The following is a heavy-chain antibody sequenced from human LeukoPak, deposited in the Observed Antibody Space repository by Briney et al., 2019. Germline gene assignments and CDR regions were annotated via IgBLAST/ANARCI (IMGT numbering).Heavy chain of an antibody. CDR1: GFTFRNYG. Sequence: GGSLRLSCAASGFTFRNYGMHWVRQAPGKGLEWVAVISHDDTYENSANYVKGRFTISRDNSKNTVYLQMNSLKAEDTAVYYCARDITVREEEANYFDSWGQGTLVTVSS. CDR2: ISHDDTYE. CDR3: ARDITVREEEANYFDS. V-gene: IGHV3-33*01. D-gene: IGHD3-3*01. J-gene: IGHJ4*02.